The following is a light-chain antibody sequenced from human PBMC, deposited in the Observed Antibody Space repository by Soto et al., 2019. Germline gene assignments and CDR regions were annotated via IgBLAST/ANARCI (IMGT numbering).Light chain of an antibody. V-gene: IGKV3-15*01. Sequence: EIVMTQSPATLSVSPGERATLSCRASQSVSSNLAWYQQKPGQAPRLLIYGASTRATGIPARFSGSGSGTEFPLTISSLQSEDFAVYYCQQYNNWPPYTFGQGTKVEI. CDR2: GAS. CDR1: QSVSSN. CDR3: QQYNNWPPYT. J-gene: IGKJ2*01.